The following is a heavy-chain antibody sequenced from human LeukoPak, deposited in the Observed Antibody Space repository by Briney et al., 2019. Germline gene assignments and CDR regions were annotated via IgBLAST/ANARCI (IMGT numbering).Heavy chain of an antibody. CDR1: GYTFTGYY. V-gene: IGHV1-2*02. J-gene: IGHJ4*02. CDR3: ARDPSSSEGY. D-gene: IGHD6-13*01. CDR2: INPNSGGT. Sequence: ASVKVSCKASGYTFTGYYMHWVRQAPGQGLEWMGWINPNSGGTNYAQKFQGRVTMTRDTSISTAYMELSRLRSEDTAVYYCARDPSSSEGYWGQGTLVTVSS.